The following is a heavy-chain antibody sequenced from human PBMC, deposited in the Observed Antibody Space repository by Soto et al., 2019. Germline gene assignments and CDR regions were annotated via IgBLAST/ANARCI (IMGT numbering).Heavy chain of an antibody. CDR3: AREYYDILTGYYY. Sequence: GGSLRLSCAASGFTFSSYSMNWVRQAPGKGLEWVSSISSSSSYIYYADSVKGRFTISRDNAKNSLYLQMNSLRAEDTAVYYCAREYYDILTGYYYWGQGTLVTVSS. V-gene: IGHV3-21*01. D-gene: IGHD3-9*01. J-gene: IGHJ4*02. CDR1: GFTFSSYS. CDR2: ISSSSSYI.